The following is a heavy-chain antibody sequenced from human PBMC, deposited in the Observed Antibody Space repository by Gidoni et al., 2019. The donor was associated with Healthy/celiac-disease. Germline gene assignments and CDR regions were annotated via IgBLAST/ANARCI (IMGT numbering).Heavy chain of an antibody. CDR1: GGTFSSYA. V-gene: IGHV1-69*06. CDR2: IFPIFGTA. J-gene: IGHJ4*02. CDR3: ARGTTGPIDY. D-gene: IGHD1-1*01. Sequence: QVQLVQYGAEVKKTGSSVKGSCKASGGTFSSYAISWVRQAPGQGLEWMGGIFPIFGTAHYALQFHGRVTITSDKSTRTAYMELSSLSSEDTAVYYCARGTTGPIDYWGQGTLVTVSS.